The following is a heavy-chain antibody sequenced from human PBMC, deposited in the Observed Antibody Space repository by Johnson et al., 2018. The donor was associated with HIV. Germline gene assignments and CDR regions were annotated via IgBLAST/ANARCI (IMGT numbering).Heavy chain of an antibody. Sequence: QVQLVESGGGLVQPGGSLRLSCAASGFTFSSYAMHWVRQAPGKGLEWVAVISYDGSNKYYADSVKGRFTISRDNSKNTLYLQMNSLRAEDTAVYYGAKDLVDTAMDDAFDIWGQGTMVTVSS. CDR3: AKDLVDTAMDDAFDI. V-gene: IGHV3-30-3*01. J-gene: IGHJ3*02. D-gene: IGHD5-18*01. CDR2: ISYDGSNK. CDR1: GFTFSSYA.